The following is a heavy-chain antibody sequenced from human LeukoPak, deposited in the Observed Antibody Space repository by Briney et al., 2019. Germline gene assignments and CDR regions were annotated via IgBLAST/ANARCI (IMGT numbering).Heavy chain of an antibody. V-gene: IGHV3-21*01. CDR3: ARVRRASNWFDP. CDR2: ISSSSSYI. Sequence: GGSPRLSCAASGFTFSSYSMNWVRQAPGKGLEWVSSISSSSSYIYYADSVKGRFTISRDNAKNSLYLQMNSLRAEDTAVYYCARVRRASNWFDPWGQGTLVTVSS. J-gene: IGHJ5*02. CDR1: GFTFSSYS.